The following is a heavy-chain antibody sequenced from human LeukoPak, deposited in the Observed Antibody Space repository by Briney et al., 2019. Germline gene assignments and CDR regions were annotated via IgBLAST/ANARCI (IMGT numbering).Heavy chain of an antibody. J-gene: IGHJ6*03. CDR1: GGSFSGYY. CDR2: INHSGST. V-gene: IGHV4-34*01. CDR3: ARSVEGYCSGGSCYYYYYYMDV. Sequence: SETLSLTCAVYGGSFSGYYWSWIRQPPGKGLEWIGEINHSGSTNYNPSLKSRVTISVDTSKNQFSLKLSSVTAADTAVYYCARSVEGYCSGGSCYYYYYYMDVWGKGTTVTVSS. D-gene: IGHD2-15*01.